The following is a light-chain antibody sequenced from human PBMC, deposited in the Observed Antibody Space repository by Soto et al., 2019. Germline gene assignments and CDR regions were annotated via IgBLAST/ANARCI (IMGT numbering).Light chain of an antibody. V-gene: IGLV2-14*01. Sequence: QSVLTQPASLSGSPGQSITISCTGTSSDVGDYNYVSWYQQHPGKAPKLMIYDVSNRPSGVSNRFSGSKSGNTASLTISGLQAEDEADYYCSSYTSSSTYNYVFGTGTKVTVL. J-gene: IGLJ1*01. CDR1: SSDVGDYNY. CDR2: DVS. CDR3: SSYTSSSTYNYV.